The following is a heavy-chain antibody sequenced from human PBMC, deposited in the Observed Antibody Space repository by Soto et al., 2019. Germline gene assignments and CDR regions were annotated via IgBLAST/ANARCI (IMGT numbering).Heavy chain of an antibody. CDR1: GFTFSSYG. CDR3: AKDLTVLGDY. J-gene: IGHJ4*02. Sequence: PGGSLILSCAASGFTFSSYGMHWVRQAPGKGLEWVAVISYDGSNKYYADSVKGRFTISRDNSKNTLYLQMNSLRAEGTAVYYCAKDLTVLGDYWGQGTLDTVSS. V-gene: IGHV3-30*18. CDR2: ISYDGSNK.